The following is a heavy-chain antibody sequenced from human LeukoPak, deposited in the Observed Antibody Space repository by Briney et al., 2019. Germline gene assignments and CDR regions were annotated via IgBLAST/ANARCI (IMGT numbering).Heavy chain of an antibody. J-gene: IGHJ4*02. V-gene: IGHV4-59*08. Sequence: PSETLSLTCTVSGGSISSYYWSWIRQPPGKGLEWIGYIYYSGSTNYNPSLKSRVTISVDTSKDQFSLKLGSVTAADTAVYYCARTTVTPYYFDYWGQGTLVTVSS. CDR1: GGSISSYY. D-gene: IGHD4-17*01. CDR2: IYYSGST. CDR3: ARTTVTPYYFDY.